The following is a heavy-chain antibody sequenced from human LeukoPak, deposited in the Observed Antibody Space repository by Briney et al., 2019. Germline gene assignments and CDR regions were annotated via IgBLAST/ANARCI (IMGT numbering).Heavy chain of an antibody. CDR1: GGSFSGSY. CDR2: INHSGST. Sequence: PSETLSLTYAVYGGSFSGSYWSWIRQPPGKGLEWIGEINHSGSTNYNPSLKSRVTISVDTSKNQFSLKLSSVTAADTAVYYCARVESDTAMVGAFDIWGQGTMVTVSS. J-gene: IGHJ3*02. V-gene: IGHV4-34*01. D-gene: IGHD5-18*01. CDR3: ARVESDTAMVGAFDI.